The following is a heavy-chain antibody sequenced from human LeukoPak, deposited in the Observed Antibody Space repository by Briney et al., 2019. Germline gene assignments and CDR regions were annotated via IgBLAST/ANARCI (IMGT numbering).Heavy chain of an antibody. CDR2: IYYSGST. V-gene: IGHV4-59*01. J-gene: IGHJ6*03. Sequence: PSETLSLTCTVSGGSISSYYWSWIRQPPGKGLEWIGYIYYSGSTNYNPSPKSRVTISVDTSKNQFSLKLSSVTAADTAVYYCARGARAKTTVYYYYYMDVWGKGTTVTVSS. CDR3: ARGARAKTTVYYYYYMDV. D-gene: IGHD4-17*01. CDR1: GGSISSYY.